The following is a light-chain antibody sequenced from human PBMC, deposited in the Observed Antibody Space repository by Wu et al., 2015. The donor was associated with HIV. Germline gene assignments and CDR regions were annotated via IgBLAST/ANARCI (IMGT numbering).Light chain of an antibody. J-gene: IGKJ2*01. CDR1: RTVTSDY. Sequence: EIVLTQSPGTLYLSPGERATLSCRASRTVTSDYLAWYQHKPGQAPRLLIYGASSRATGISDRFSGSGSGTDFTLTVNRLEPEDFAVYFCQQYGRSPSTFGQGTKLEIK. V-gene: IGKV3-20*01. CDR2: GAS. CDR3: QQYGRSPST.